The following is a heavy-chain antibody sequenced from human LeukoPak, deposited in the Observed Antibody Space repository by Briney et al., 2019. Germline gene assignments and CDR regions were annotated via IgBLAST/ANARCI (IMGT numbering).Heavy chain of an antibody. Sequence: ASVKVSCKASGYTFTSYYMHWVRQAPGQGLEWMGIINPSGGSTSYAQKFQGRVTMTRDMSTSTVYMELSSLRSEDTAVYYCARMWCSRTSCYYFDYWGQGTLVTVSS. D-gene: IGHD2-2*01. V-gene: IGHV1-46*01. CDR3: ARMWCSRTSCYYFDY. CDR1: GYTFTSYY. J-gene: IGHJ4*02. CDR2: INPSGGST.